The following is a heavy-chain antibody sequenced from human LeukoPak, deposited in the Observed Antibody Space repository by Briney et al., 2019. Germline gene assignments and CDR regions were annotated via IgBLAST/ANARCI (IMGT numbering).Heavy chain of an antibody. V-gene: IGHV5-51*01. CDR1: GYTFTSYW. D-gene: IGHD3-10*01. CDR3: ARQPRSSEHFDY. Sequence: RGESLKISCKGSGYTFTSYWIGWVRQMPGKGLEWMGIIYPGDSDTRYSPSFQGQVTISADRSISTAYLQWSSLKASDSAMYYCARQPRSSEHFDYWGQGTLVTVSS. CDR2: IYPGDSDT. J-gene: IGHJ4*02.